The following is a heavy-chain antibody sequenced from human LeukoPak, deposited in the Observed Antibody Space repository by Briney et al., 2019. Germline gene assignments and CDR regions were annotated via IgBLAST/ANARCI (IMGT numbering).Heavy chain of an antibody. CDR3: ASLTMIVVGVLDAFDI. CDR2: IYSGGST. Sequence: GGSLRLSCAASGFTFSGYAMSWVRQAPGKGLEWVSVIYSGGSTYYADSVKGRFTISRDNSKNTLYLQMNSLRAEDTAVYYCASLTMIVVGVLDAFDIWGQGTMVTVSS. V-gene: IGHV3-66*01. D-gene: IGHD3-22*01. CDR1: GFTFSGYA. J-gene: IGHJ3*02.